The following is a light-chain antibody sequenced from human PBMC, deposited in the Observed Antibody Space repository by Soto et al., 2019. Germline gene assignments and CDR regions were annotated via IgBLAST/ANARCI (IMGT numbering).Light chain of an antibody. J-gene: IGLJ2*01. Sequence: QSVLTQPPSASGSPGQSVTISCTGTSSDVSHYDYVSWYQQHPGKAPKLMIYEVSKRPSGVPDRFSGSKFGYTASLTVSGLQAEDEADYYCSSYGGSNNLVFGGGTKLTVL. CDR2: EVS. CDR1: SSDVSHYDY. V-gene: IGLV2-8*01. CDR3: SSYGGSNNLV.